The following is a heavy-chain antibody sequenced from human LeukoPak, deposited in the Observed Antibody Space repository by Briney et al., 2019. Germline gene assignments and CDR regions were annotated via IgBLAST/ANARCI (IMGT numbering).Heavy chain of an antibody. CDR2: INPSGGST. V-gene: IGHV1-46*01. Sequence: ASVKVSCKASGYTFTSYYMHWVRQAPGQGLEWMGIINPSGGSTSYAQKFQGRVTITADESTSTAYMELSSLRSEDTAVYYCAADIVASNPNGGYYYGMDVWGQGTTVTVSS. J-gene: IGHJ6*02. D-gene: IGHD5-12*01. CDR3: AADIVASNPNGGYYYGMDV. CDR1: GYTFTSYY.